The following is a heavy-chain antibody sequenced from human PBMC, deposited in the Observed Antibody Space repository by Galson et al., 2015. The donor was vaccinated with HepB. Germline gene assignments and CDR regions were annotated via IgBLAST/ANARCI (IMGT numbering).Heavy chain of an antibody. CDR2: IKQDGSEK. V-gene: IGHV3-7*03. J-gene: IGHJ4*02. CDR3: AREYYYDSSGYSGVFDY. CDR1: GFTFSSYW. D-gene: IGHD3-22*01. Sequence: SLRLSCAASGFTFSSYWMSWVRQAPGKGLEWVANIKQDGSEKYYVDSVKGRFTISRDNAKNSLYLQMNSLRAEDTAVYYCAREYYYDSSGYSGVFDYWGQGTLVTVSS.